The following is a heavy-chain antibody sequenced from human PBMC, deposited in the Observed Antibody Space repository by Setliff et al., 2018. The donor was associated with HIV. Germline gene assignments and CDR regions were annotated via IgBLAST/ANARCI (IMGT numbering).Heavy chain of an antibody. CDR2: IYHSGST. Sequence: SETLSLTCTVSGYSISSGYYWGWIRQPPGKGLEWIGSIYHSGSTYYNPSLRSRVTISVDTSKNQFSLKLSSVTAADTAVYYCARRRSSGWYHYFDYWGQGTLVTVSS. D-gene: IGHD6-19*01. CDR1: GYSISSGYY. CDR3: ARRRSSGWYHYFDY. V-gene: IGHV4-38-2*02. J-gene: IGHJ4*02.